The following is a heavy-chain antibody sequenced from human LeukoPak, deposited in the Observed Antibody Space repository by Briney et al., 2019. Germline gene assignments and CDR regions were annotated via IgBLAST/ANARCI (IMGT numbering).Heavy chain of an antibody. J-gene: IGHJ2*01. CDR3: AKDWGISLAIWYFDL. CDR2: ISAGGSST. CDR1: GLSFSTYG. Sequence: SGGSLTLSCAPSGLSFSTYGMSGVRQAPAKGVECVSTISAGGSSTKYADSVKGRFIISRDNSRNTLDLQMNNVRAEDTAIYFCAKDWGISLAIWYFDLWGRGTLVTVFS. V-gene: IGHV3-23*01. D-gene: IGHD2-2*02.